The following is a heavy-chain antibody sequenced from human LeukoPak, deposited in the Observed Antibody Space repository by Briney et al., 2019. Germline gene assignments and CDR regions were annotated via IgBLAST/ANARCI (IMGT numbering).Heavy chain of an antibody. CDR3: ARARPRPYCSGGSCYRGDYFDY. Sequence: SETLSLTCTVSGGSISSSSYYWGWIRQPPGKGLEWIGEINHSGSTNYNPSLKSRVTISVDTSKNQFSLKLNSVTAADTAVYYCARARPRPYCSGGSCYRGDYFDYWGQGTLVTVSS. CDR1: GGSISSSSYY. V-gene: IGHV4-39*07. D-gene: IGHD2-15*01. CDR2: INHSGST. J-gene: IGHJ4*02.